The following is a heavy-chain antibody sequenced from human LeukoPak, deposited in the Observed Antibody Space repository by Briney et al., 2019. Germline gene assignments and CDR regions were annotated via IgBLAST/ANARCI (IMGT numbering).Heavy chain of an antibody. V-gene: IGHV3-23*01. D-gene: IGHD1-26*01. CDR2: ISGGGGST. J-gene: IGHJ4*02. Sequence: PGGSLRLSCAASGFTFSSNAMSWVRQAPGKGLEWVSTISGGGGSTYYADSVKGRFTISRDNSKNTLYLQMNSLKTEDTAVYYCSTVAYRGDWGQGTLVTVSS. CDR3: STVAYRGD. CDR1: GFTFSSNA.